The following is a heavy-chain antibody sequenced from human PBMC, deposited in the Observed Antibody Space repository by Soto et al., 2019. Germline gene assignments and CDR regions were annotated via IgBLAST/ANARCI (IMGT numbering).Heavy chain of an antibody. CDR3: AIPTPYYGSGRISYYFDY. D-gene: IGHD3-10*01. J-gene: IGHJ4*02. Sequence: AASVKVSCRASGGTFSSSAISWVRQAPEQGREWMGGSIPIFGTANYAQKFQGRVTITADESTSRAYMELSSLRAEDTAVYYCAIPTPYYGSGRISYYFDYGGQGSLDTVSS. CDR2: SIPIFGTA. V-gene: IGHV1-69*13. CDR1: GGTFSSSA.